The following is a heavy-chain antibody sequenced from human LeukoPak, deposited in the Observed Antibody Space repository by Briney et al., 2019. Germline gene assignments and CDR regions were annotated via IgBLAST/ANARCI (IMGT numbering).Heavy chain of an antibody. CDR2: MNPNSGNT. J-gene: IGHJ6*03. V-gene: IGHV1-8*02. D-gene: IGHD1-7*01. CDR1: GYTFTSYG. CDR3: ARGRTGTTGYYYYYYMDV. Sequence: GASVTVSCKASGYTFTSYGISWVRQAAGEGLEWMGWMNPNSGNTGYAQKFQGRVTITRNTSISTAYMELSSLRSEDTAVYYCARGRTGTTGYYYYYYMDVWGKGTTVTVSS.